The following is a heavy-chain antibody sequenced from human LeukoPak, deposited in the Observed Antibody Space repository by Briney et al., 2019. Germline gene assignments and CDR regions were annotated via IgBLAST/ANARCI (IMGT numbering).Heavy chain of an antibody. V-gene: IGHV4-39*01. CDR1: GGSISSSSYY. J-gene: IGHJ4*02. CDR2: IYYSGST. D-gene: IGHD3-9*01. Sequence: SETLSPTCTVSGGSISSSSYYWGWIRQPPGKGLEWIGSIYYSGSTYYNPSLKSRVTISVDTSKNQFSLKLSSVTAADTAVYYCASPGDILTGYYKPLGYWGQGTLVTVSS. CDR3: ASPGDILTGYYKPLGY.